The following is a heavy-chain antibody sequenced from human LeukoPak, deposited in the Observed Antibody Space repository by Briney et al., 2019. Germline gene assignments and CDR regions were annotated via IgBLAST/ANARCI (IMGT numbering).Heavy chain of an antibody. J-gene: IGHJ4*02. CDR3: ARRGHGDYYFDY. V-gene: IGHV4-30-2*01. CDR2: IYDSGST. D-gene: IGHD4-17*01. Sequence: KPSETLSLTCAVSGGSISSGGYSWSWIRQPPGKGLEWIGYIYDSGSTYYNPSLKSRVTISVDRSKNQFSLELSSVTAADTAVYYCARRGHGDYYFDYWGQGTLVTVSS. CDR1: GGSISSGGYS.